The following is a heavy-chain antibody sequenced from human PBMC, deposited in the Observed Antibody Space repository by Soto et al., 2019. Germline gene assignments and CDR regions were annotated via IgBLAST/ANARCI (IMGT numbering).Heavy chain of an antibody. J-gene: IGHJ6*02. CDR3: ARDGPYYYASRMDV. CDR2: LHSGGDT. Sequence: EVPLVESGGGLVQPGGSLRLSCAASGIPVSSNYMTWVRQAPGKGLEWVSVLHSGGDTYYTNSVKGRFTISRHDSTSTLFLQMHALTPEDTAVYYCARDGPYYYASRMDVWGQGTTVTVSS. CDR1: GIPVSSNY. D-gene: IGHD3-10*01. V-gene: IGHV3-53*04.